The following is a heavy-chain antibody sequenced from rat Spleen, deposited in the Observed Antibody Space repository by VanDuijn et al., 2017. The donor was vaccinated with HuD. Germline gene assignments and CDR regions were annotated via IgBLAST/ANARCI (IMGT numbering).Heavy chain of an antibody. CDR1: GFTFSDYD. D-gene: IGHD1-10*01. CDR2: IRTSSSII. Sequence: EVQLVESGGGLVQPGRSMKLSCAASGFTFSDYDMAWVRQAPTRGLEWVASIRTSSSIIYYRDSVKGRFTISRENAEGTLYLHMNSLRSEDTATYYCTRGGNYDFDYWGQGVMVTVSS. V-gene: IGHV5-25*01. CDR3: TRGGNYDFDY. J-gene: IGHJ2*01.